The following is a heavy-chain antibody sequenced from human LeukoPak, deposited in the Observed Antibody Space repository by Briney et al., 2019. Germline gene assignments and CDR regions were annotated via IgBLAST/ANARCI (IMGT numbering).Heavy chain of an antibody. CDR3: SRESGAFSPFGY. Sequence: SETLSLTCGVSGGSISNSNWRSWVRQPPGQGLEWIGEISLTGLTHYNPSLESRVTVSLDKSKNQLSLHLTSVTAAATAVFYCSRESGAFSPFGYWGQGTLVTVLS. J-gene: IGHJ4*02. V-gene: IGHV4-4*02. D-gene: IGHD1-26*01. CDR1: GGSISNSNW. CDR2: ISLTGLT.